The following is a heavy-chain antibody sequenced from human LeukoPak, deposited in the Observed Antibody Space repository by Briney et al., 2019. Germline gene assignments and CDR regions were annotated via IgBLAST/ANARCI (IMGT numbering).Heavy chain of an antibody. D-gene: IGHD6-19*01. V-gene: IGHV3-13*01. CDR1: GFTFSSYD. CDR2: IGTAGDT. Sequence: PGGSLRLSCAASGFTFSSYDMHWVRHATGKGLEWVSAIGTAGDTYYPGSVKGRFTISRENAKNSLYLQMNSLRAGDTAVYYCARGIAVAGPYYYYGMDVWGQGTTVTVSS. CDR3: ARGIAVAGPYYYYGMDV. J-gene: IGHJ6*02.